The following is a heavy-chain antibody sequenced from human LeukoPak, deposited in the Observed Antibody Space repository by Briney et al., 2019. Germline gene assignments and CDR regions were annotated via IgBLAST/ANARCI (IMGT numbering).Heavy chain of an antibody. CDR1: GFTFSNAW. CDR3: TLASIAARGSFDY. V-gene: IGHV3-15*01. D-gene: IGHD6-6*01. CDR2: IKSKTDGGTT. Sequence: GGSLRLSCAASGFTFSNAWMSWVRQAPGKGLEWVGRIKSKTDGGTTEYAAPVKGRFTISRDDSKNTMYLQMNSLKTEDTAVYYCTLASIAARGSFDYWGQGTLVTVSS. J-gene: IGHJ4*02.